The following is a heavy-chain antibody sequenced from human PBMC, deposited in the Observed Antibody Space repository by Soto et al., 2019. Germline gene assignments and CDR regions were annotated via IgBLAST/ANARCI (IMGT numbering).Heavy chain of an antibody. V-gene: IGHV4-59*01. CDR3: ARSFYGYFGV. D-gene: IGHD5-18*01. Sequence: SETLSLTCTVSGGSISSYYWSWIRQPPGKGLEWIGYIYYSGSTNYNPSLKSRVTISVDTSKNQFSLKLSSVTAADTAVYYCARSFYGYFGVWGQGTTVTVSS. CDR2: IYYSGST. CDR1: GGSISSYY. J-gene: IGHJ6*02.